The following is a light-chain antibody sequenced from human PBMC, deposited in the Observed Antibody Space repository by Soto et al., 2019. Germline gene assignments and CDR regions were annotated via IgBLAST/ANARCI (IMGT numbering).Light chain of an antibody. J-gene: IGLJ1*01. CDR3: SSWTITNTRV. CDR2: EVS. V-gene: IGLV2-14*01. CDR1: ISDVGGYDY. Sequence: QSALTQPASVSGSPGQSITISCTGTISDVGGYDYVSWYQQHPGKTPKLMIYEVSNRPSGVSNRFSGSKSGSTASLTISGLQAEDEADYYCSSWTITNTRVVGTGTKLTVL.